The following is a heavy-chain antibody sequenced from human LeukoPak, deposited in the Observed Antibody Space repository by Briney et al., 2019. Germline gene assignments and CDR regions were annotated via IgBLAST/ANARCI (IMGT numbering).Heavy chain of an antibody. J-gene: IGHJ4*02. CDR3: ARITAAGTGIDY. V-gene: IGHV1-2*02. CDR1: GYTFTGYY. D-gene: IGHD6-13*01. Sequence: ASVKVSCKASGYTFTGYYMHWVRQAPGQGLEWMGWINPNSGGTNYAQKFQGRVTMTRDTSTSTVYMELSSLRSEDTAVYYCARITAAGTGIDYWGQGTLVTVSS. CDR2: INPNSGGT.